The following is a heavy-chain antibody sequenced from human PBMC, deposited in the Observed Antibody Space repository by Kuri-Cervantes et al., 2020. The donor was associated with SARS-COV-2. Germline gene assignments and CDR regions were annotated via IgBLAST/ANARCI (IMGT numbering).Heavy chain of an antibody. Sequence: GESLKISCAASGFTFSSYAMHWVRQAPGKGLEWVAVISYDGSNKYYADSVKGRFTISRDNFKNTLYLQMNSLGAEDTAVYYCARDGYDSSGYYLDYWGQGTLVTVSS. J-gene: IGHJ4*02. V-gene: IGHV3-30-3*01. CDR1: GFTFSSYA. CDR3: ARDGYDSSGYYLDY. D-gene: IGHD3-22*01. CDR2: ISYDGSNK.